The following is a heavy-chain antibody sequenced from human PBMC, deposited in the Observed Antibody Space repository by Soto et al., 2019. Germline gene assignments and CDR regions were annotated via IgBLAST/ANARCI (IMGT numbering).Heavy chain of an antibody. J-gene: IGHJ4*02. CDR1: GGSFSGYY. CDR2: INHSGST. Sequence: SETLSLTCAVYGGSFSGYYWSWIRQPPGKGLEWIGEINHSGSTNYNPSLKSRVTISVDTSKNQLSLKLSSVTAADTAVYYCARTGGYELDYWGQGTLVTVSS. D-gene: IGHD5-12*01. CDR3: ARTGGYELDY. V-gene: IGHV4-34*01.